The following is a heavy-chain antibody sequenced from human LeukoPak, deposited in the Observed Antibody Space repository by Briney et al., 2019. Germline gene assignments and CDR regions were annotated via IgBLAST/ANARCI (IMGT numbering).Heavy chain of an antibody. D-gene: IGHD1-26*01. CDR3: AKQSSSYIYSGGTFDY. Sequence: PGGSLRLSCAASGFTFSTTAMGWVRQAPGKGLEWLSVISGSGDNTVMSGSGENTYYADSVKGRFTISRDNSKNTLYLQMDSLRVEDTAVYYCAKQSSSYIYSGGTFDYWGQGTLVTVSS. CDR2: ISGSGDNTVMSGSGENT. CDR1: GFTFSTTA. V-gene: IGHV3-23*01. J-gene: IGHJ4*02.